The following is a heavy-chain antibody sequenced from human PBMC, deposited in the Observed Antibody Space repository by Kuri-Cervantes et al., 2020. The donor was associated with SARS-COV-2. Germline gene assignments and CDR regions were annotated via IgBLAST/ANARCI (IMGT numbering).Heavy chain of an antibody. J-gene: IGHJ6*03. D-gene: IGHD3-16*01. CDR2: ISSSSSQR. CDR3: ASLLSGGGAHLYYFYMDA. CDR1: GFTFSTYS. Sequence: GESLKISCAASGFTFSTYSMTWVRQAPGKGLEWVSSISSSSSQRYYVDSVKGRFTISRDNAKNSLYLQMNSLRAEDTAVYYCASLLSGGGAHLYYFYMDAWSKGTSVTVSS. V-gene: IGHV3-21*01.